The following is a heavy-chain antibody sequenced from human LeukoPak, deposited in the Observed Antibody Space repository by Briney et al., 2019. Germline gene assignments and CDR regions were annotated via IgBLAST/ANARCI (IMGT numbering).Heavy chain of an antibody. Sequence: GGSLRLSCAASGFTVSSNYMSWVRQAPGKGLEWVSVIYSGGSTYHADSVKGRFTISRDNSKNTLYLQMNSLRAEDTAVYYCARDLKSGGSRWTCFDHWGQGTLVTVSS. CDR2: IYSGGST. CDR1: GFTVSSNY. D-gene: IGHD1-26*01. V-gene: IGHV3-66*01. CDR3: ARDLKSGGSRWTCFDH. J-gene: IGHJ4*02.